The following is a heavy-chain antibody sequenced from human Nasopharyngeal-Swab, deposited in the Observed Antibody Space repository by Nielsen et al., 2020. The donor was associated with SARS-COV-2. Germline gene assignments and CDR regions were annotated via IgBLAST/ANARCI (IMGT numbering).Heavy chain of an antibody. CDR3: ARGYCSSTSCYAARHFDY. CDR2: IYYSGST. CDR1: GGSISSYY. D-gene: IGHD2-2*01. V-gene: IGHV4-59*01. J-gene: IGHJ4*02. Sequence: TLSLTCTVSGGSISSYYWSWIRQPPGKGLEWIGYIYYSGSTNYNPSLKSRVTISVDTSKNQFSLKLSSVTAADTAVYYCARGYCSSTSCYAARHFDYWGQGTLVTVSS.